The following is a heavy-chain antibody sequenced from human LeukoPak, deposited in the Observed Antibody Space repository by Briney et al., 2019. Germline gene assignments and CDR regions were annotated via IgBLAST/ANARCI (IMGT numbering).Heavy chain of an antibody. CDR3: ARHLTTVVTLDY. J-gene: IGHJ4*02. CDR2: IYYSGST. V-gene: IGHV4-39*01. D-gene: IGHD4-23*01. CDR1: GGSISSSSYY. Sequence: SETLSLTCTVSGGSISSSSYYWGWIRQPPGKGLEWIGSIYYSGSTYYNPSLKSRVTISVDTSKNQFSLKLSSVTAADTAVYYCARHLTTVVTLDYWGQGTLVTVSS.